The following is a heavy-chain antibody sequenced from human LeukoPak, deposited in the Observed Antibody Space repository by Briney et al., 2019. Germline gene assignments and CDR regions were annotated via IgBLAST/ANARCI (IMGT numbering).Heavy chain of an antibody. Sequence: GRSLRLSCAASGFTFDDYAMHWLRQAPGKGLEWVSGISWNSGSIGYADSVKGRFTISRDNAKNSLYLQMNSLRAEDTALYYCAKGGPGWYSSGWSFDYWGQGTLVTVSS. CDR3: AKGGPGWYSSGWSFDY. CDR2: ISWNSGSI. J-gene: IGHJ4*02. D-gene: IGHD6-19*01. V-gene: IGHV3-9*01. CDR1: GFTFDDYA.